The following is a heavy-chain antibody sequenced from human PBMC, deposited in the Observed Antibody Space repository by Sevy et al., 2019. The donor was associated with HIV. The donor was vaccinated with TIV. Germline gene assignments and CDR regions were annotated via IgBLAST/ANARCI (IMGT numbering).Heavy chain of an antibody. J-gene: IGHJ6*02. CDR3: AREGVDFWSGPVDYYYGMDV. Sequence: GGSLRLSCAASGFTVSSNYMSWVRQAPGKGLEWVSVIYSGGSTYYADSVKGRFTISRDNAKNTLFLQMNSLRAEDTGIYYCAREGVDFWSGPVDYYYGMDVWGQGTTVTVSS. V-gene: IGHV3-53*01. D-gene: IGHD3-3*01. CDR1: GFTVSSNY. CDR2: IYSGGST.